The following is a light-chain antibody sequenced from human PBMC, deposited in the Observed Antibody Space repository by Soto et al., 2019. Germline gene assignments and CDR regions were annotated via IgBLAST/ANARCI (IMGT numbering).Light chain of an antibody. CDR3: QQYEKWPPVT. J-gene: IGKJ4*01. V-gene: IGKV3-15*01. CDR1: QSVGNN. Sequence: LTQSPGTLSLSPGERAPLSCRASQSVGNNYLAWYQQRPGQAPRLLIYQASTRAPGIPDRFTGGGFGTEFTLTISSLQSEDFAVYYCQQYEKWPPVTFGGGTKVDIK. CDR2: QAS.